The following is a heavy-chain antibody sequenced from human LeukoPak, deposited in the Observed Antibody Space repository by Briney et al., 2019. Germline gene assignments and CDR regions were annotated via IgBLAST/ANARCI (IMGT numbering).Heavy chain of an antibody. V-gene: IGHV3-53*01. CDR3: ARDDGDYPYYYYGMDV. Sequence: PGGSLRLSCAASGFTVSSNYMSWVRQAPGKGLEWVSVIYSGGSTYYADSVKGRFTISRDNSKNTLYLQMNSLRAEDTAVYYCARDDGDYPYYYYGMDVWGQGTTVTVSS. J-gene: IGHJ6*02. CDR1: GFTVSSNY. CDR2: IYSGGST. D-gene: IGHD4-17*01.